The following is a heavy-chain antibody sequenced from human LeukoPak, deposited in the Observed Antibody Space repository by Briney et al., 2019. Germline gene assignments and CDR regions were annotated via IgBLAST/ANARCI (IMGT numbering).Heavy chain of an antibody. Sequence: SGGSMRLSCAASGFTLDDYAMHWVRQAPGKGLGWVSGISWNSVNIGYADSVKGRFTISRDNAKNSLYLQMNRLRAEDMALYYCAKGTMIVVAVGDYFDYWGQGTLVTVSS. CDR1: GFTLDDYA. V-gene: IGHV3-9*03. CDR2: ISWNSVNI. CDR3: AKGTMIVVAVGDYFDY. J-gene: IGHJ4*02. D-gene: IGHD3-22*01.